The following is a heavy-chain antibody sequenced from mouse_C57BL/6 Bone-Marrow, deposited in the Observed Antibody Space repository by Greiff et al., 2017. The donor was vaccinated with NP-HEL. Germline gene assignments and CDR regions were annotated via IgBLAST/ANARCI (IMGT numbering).Heavy chain of an antibody. CDR3: ARAVVAPYAMDY. V-gene: IGHV1-20*01. CDR1: GYSFTGYF. Sequence: EVQLQQSGPELVKPGDSVKISCKASGYSFTGYFMNWVMQSHGKSLEWIGRINPYNGDTFYNQKFKGKATLTVDKSSSTAHMELRSLTSDDAAVYYCARAVVAPYAMDYWGQGTSVTVSS. D-gene: IGHD1-1*01. CDR2: INPYNGDT. J-gene: IGHJ4*01.